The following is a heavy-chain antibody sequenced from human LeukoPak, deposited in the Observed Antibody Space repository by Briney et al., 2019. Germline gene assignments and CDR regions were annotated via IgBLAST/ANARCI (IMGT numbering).Heavy chain of an antibody. Sequence: GGSQRLSCAASGFTFSSYAMSWVRQAPGKGLEWVSSISGSDGTTYYADSVKGRFTISRDNSKYTLSLQMNSLRDDDTAVYYCARDIEAGYDSSGYYSDYWGQGTLVTVSS. V-gene: IGHV3-23*01. CDR1: GFTFSSYA. J-gene: IGHJ4*02. CDR2: ISGSDGTT. CDR3: ARDIEAGYDSSGYYSDY. D-gene: IGHD3-22*01.